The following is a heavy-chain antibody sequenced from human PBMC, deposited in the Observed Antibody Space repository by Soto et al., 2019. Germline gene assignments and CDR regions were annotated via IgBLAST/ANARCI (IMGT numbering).Heavy chain of an antibody. V-gene: IGHV1-3*01. Sequence: ASVKVSCKASGFTFTSYAMHWVRQDLGQRLEWMGWINAGNGNTKYSQKFQGRVTISRDTSASIAYMELSSLRSEDTAVYYCAGGYSDYYGMNVWGQGTTVTSP. CDR1: GFTFTSYA. CDR2: INAGNGNT. J-gene: IGHJ6*02. D-gene: IGHD2-2*03. CDR3: AGGYSDYYGMNV.